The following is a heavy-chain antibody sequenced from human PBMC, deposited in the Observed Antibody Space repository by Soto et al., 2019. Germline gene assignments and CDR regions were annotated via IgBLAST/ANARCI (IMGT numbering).Heavy chain of an antibody. CDR3: ARERRVLGFDP. CDR1: GYTFTSYA. CDR2: INAGNGNT. J-gene: IGHJ5*02. V-gene: IGHV1-3*01. Sequence: ASVKVSCKASGYTFTSYAMHWVRQAPGQRLEWMGWINAGNGNTKYSQKFQGRVTITRDTSASTAYMELSSLRSEDTAVYYYARERRVLGFDPWGQGTLVTVSS.